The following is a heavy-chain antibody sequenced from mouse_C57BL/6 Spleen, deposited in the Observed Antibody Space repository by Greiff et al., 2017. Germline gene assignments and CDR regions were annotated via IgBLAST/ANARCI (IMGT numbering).Heavy chain of an antibody. J-gene: IGHJ2*01. CDR2: IYPGVGDT. D-gene: IGHD1-1*01. CDR1: GYAFSSSW. Sequence: QVQLQQSGPELVKPGASVKISCKASGYAFSSSWMNWVKQRPGKGLEWIGRIYPGVGDTNYNGKFKGKATLTADKSSSTTYMQLSSLTSEDSAVCLWGRGTTVAYFDYWGQGTTLTVSS. CDR3: GRGTTVAYFDY. V-gene: IGHV1-82*01.